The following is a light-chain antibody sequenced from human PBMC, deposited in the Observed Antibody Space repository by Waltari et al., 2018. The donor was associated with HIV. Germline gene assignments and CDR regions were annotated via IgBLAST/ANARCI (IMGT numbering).Light chain of an antibody. V-gene: IGLV2-14*01. CDR1: VTDIDIYKF. J-gene: IGLJ3*02. CDR2: GVS. CDR3: SSYTPSHSLV. Sequence: HSALTQPASVSGSPGQSITISCSGTVTDIDIYKFVSWYRQYPGLAPQLVLFGVSSRPSGVSLGFSGSKSGDTASLTISGLEAEDEADYCCSSYTPSHSLVFGGGTKLTVL.